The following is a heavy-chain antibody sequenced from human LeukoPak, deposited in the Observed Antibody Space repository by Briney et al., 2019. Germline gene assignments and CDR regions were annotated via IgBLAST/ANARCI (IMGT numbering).Heavy chain of an antibody. CDR3: ARSVVTPSSWFDP. CDR1: GFTFSNYS. V-gene: IGHV3-30*03. CDR2: ISWDGRNK. Sequence: PGRSLRLSCVASGFTFSNYSIHWVRQAPGKGLEWVASISWDGRNKRYADSVTGRFTISRDNSQNTLYLQMNSLRGEDTAIYYCARSVVTPSSWFDPWGQGTLVTVSS. D-gene: IGHD4-23*01. J-gene: IGHJ5*02.